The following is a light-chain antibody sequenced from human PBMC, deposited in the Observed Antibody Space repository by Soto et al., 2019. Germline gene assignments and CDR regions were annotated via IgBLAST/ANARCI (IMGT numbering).Light chain of an antibody. CDR3: MQALQTQPT. CDR1: QSLLHSNGYNY. V-gene: IGKV2-28*01. CDR2: LGS. J-gene: IGKJ4*01. Sequence: DIVMTQSPLSLPVTPGEPASISCRSSQSLLHSNGYNYLDWYLQKPGQSPQLLIYLGSNRASGVPERLSGTGSWRYFTLKISRVEAEDVGVYYCMQALQTQPTLGGGTKVDI.